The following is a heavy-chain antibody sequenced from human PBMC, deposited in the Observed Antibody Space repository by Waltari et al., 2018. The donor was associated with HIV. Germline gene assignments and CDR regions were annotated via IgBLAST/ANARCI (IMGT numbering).Heavy chain of an antibody. CDR2: IYPGDSDA. D-gene: IGHD4-17*01. CDR3: ARRKGDYRTAFDI. Sequence: EKLVQSGAEVKEPGESLKISCKSLGNNFAGYWVGWVRQVPGKGLEWMGVIYPGDSDAVYSPSFQGRVIMSTDSSISTVYLQWSSLRASDTAMYYCARRKGDYRTAFDIWGQGTMVTASS. CDR1: GNNFAGYW. V-gene: IGHV5-51*01. J-gene: IGHJ3*02.